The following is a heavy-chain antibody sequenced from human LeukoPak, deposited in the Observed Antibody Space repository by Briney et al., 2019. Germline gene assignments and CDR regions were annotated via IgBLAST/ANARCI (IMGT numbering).Heavy chain of an antibody. CDR1: GGSISTYY. CDR3: ARDNVITGIWETHFYMDV. Sequence: SETLSLTCTVSGGSISTYYWSWIRQPPGKGLEWIGYIYHSGSTYYNPSLKSRVTISVDRSKNQFSLKLSSVTAADTAVYYCARDNVITGIWETHFYMDVWGKGTTVTVSS. D-gene: IGHD1-20*01. V-gene: IGHV4-59*12. J-gene: IGHJ6*03. CDR2: IYHSGST.